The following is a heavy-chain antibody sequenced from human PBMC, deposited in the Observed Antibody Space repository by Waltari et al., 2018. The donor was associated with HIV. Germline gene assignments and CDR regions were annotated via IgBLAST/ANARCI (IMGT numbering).Heavy chain of an antibody. CDR2: SSAGGTK. CDR1: GVTFRNFE. Sequence: EVQLVESGGGLVQPGGSLSLSCAGSGVTFRNFEMTWVRQAPGKGLEWISYSSAGGTKYYADSVKGRFSISRDNAKNSLYLQMNSLRAEDTAVYYCAKAVGDTSGRYWGGDVWGQGTTVTVSS. V-gene: IGHV3-48*03. CDR3: AKAVGDTSGRYWGGDV. D-gene: IGHD6-19*01. J-gene: IGHJ6*02.